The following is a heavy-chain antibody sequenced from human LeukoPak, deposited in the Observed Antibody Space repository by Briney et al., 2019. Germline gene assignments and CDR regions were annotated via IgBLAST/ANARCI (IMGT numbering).Heavy chain of an antibody. D-gene: IGHD3-9*01. Sequence: SETLSLTCTVSGGSISSYYWSWIRQPPGKGLEWIGYIYYSGSTNYNPSLKSRVTISVDTSKNQFSLKLSSVTAADTAVYYCARELRYFDWLSVYYYYYYMDVWGKGTTVTVSS. CDR3: ARELRYFDWLSVYYYYYYMDV. CDR1: GGSISSYY. V-gene: IGHV4-59*08. J-gene: IGHJ6*03. CDR2: IYYSGST.